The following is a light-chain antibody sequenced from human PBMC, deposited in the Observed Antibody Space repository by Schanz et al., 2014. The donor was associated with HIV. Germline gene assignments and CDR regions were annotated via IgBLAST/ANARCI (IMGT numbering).Light chain of an antibody. J-gene: IGLJ3*02. CDR3: QSFDSRLNGVV. CDR1: SSNIGARYD. V-gene: IGLV1-40*01. Sequence: QSVLTQPPSVSGAPGQRVTISCTGTSSNIGARYDVHWYQQFPGTAPKLLIYGNNKRPSGVPDRFSGSKSGTSASLAITGLQAEDEADFFCQSFDSRLNGVVFGGGTKLTVL. CDR2: GNN.